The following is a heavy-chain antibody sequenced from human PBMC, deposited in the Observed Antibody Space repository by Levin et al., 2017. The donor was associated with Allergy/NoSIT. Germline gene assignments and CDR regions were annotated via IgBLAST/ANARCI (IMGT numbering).Heavy chain of an antibody. V-gene: IGHV3-30*18. J-gene: IGHJ4*02. CDR2: ISYDGSNK. D-gene: IGHD6-13*01. CDR3: AKTHFSRHIAAAAQFGY. Sequence: TGGSLRLSCAASGFTFSSYGMHWVRQAPGKGLEWVAVISYDGSNKYYADSVKGRFTISRDNSKNTLYLQMNSLRAEDTAVYYCAKTHFSRHIAAAAQFGYWGQGTLVTVSS. CDR1: GFTFSSYG.